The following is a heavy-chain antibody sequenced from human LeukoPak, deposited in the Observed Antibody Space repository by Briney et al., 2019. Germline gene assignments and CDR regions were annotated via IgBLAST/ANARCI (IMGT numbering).Heavy chain of an antibody. CDR3: AGSIAVAGIAPTDV. CDR2: IYYSGST. Sequence: PSETLSLTCTVSGGSISSTTYYWGWIRQPPGKGLEWIGYIYYSGSTNYNPSLKSRVTISADTSKNQFSLKLSSVTAADTAVYYCAGSIAVAGIAPTDVWGQGTTDTVSS. V-gene: IGHV4-61*05. D-gene: IGHD6-19*01. J-gene: IGHJ6*02. CDR1: GGSISSTTYY.